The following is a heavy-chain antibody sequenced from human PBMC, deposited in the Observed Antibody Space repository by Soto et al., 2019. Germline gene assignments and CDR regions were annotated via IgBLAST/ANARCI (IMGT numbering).Heavy chain of an antibody. CDR1: GFTFSGSA. Sequence: GGSLRLSCAASGFTFSGSAMHWVRQASGKGLEWVGRIRSKANSYATAYAASVKGRFTISRDDSKNTAYLQMNSLKTEDTAVYYCTRPYYDILTGYPDRNYYGMDVWGQGTTVTVSS. D-gene: IGHD3-9*01. V-gene: IGHV3-73*01. CDR2: IRSKANSYAT. J-gene: IGHJ6*02. CDR3: TRPYYDILTGYPDRNYYGMDV.